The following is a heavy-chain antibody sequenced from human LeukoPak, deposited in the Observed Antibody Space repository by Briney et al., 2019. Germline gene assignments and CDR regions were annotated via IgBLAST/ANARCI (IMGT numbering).Heavy chain of an antibody. CDR1: GYTFTSYG. J-gene: IGHJ4*02. V-gene: IGHV1-18*04. D-gene: IGHD6-19*01. CDR2: ICAYKGNT. CDR3: ARDREASGQWLVMDTFDY. Sequence: ASVTVSCKASGYTFTSYGMSWVRQAPGQGLEWMGWICAYKGNTNYAQKLQGRVTITTDTSTSTAYMELRSLRSDDTAVYYCARDREASGQWLVMDTFDYWGQGTLVTVSS.